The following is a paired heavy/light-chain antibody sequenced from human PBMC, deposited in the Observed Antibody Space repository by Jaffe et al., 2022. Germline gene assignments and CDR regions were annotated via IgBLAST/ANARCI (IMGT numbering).Heavy chain of an antibody. CDR1: GFTFSSYW. CDR3: ARVLDHYDSSGYNYHYYMDV. Sequence: EGQLVESGGGLVQPGGSLRLSCAASGFTFSSYWMSWVRQAPGKGLEWVANIKQDGSEKYYVDFVKGRFTISRDNAENSLYVEMKSLRAEDTAVYYCARVLDHYDSSGYNYHYYMDVWGKGTTVTVSS. J-gene: IGHJ6*03. D-gene: IGHD3-22*01. V-gene: IGHV3-7*05. CDR2: IKQDGSEK.
Light chain of an antibody. J-gene: IGLJ2*01. V-gene: IGLV3-21*02. CDR3: QVWDSSSDPVVV. CDR2: DDS. Sequence: YVLTQPPSVSVAPGQTARITCGGNNIGSKSVHWYQQKPGQAPVLVVYDDSDRPSGIPERFSGSNSGNTATLTISRVEAGDEADYYCQVWDSSSDPVVVFGGGTKLTVL. CDR1: NIGSKS.